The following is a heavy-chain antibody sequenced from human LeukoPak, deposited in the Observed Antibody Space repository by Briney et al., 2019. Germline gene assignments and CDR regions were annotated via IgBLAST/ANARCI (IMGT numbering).Heavy chain of an antibody. CDR3: GGSLRFLEWLSPHNY. J-gene: IGHJ4*02. V-gene: IGHV3-23*01. Sequence: PGGSLRLSXAASGFTFSSYAMSWVSQAPGKGLEWVSAISGSGGSTYYADSVKGRFTISRDNSKNTLYLQMNSLRAEDTAVYYCGGSLRFLEWLSPHNYWGQGTLVTVSS. CDR2: ISGSGGST. D-gene: IGHD3-3*01. CDR1: GFTFSSYA.